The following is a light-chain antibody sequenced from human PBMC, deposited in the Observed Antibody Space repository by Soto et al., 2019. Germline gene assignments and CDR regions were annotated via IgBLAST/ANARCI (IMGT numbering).Light chain of an antibody. CDR2: DAS. V-gene: IGKV1-5*01. J-gene: IGKJ1*01. CDR1: QSIGSW. CDR3: LQHNSYPWT. Sequence: DIQMTQSPSTLSASAGDRVTITCRASQSIGSWLAWYQQKPGKAPKLLIYDASTLESGVPSRFSGSGSGTEFTLTISSLQPEDFATYYCLQHNSYPWTFGQGTKVEIK.